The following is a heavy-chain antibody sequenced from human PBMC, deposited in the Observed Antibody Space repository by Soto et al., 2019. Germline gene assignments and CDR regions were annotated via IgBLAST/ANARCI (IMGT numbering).Heavy chain of an antibody. CDR2: IWYDGSNK. CDR1: GFTFSSYG. CDR3: ASRGPGYCSGGSCWAFQH. Sequence: QVQLVESGGGVVQPGRSLRLSCAASGFTFSSYGMHGVRQAPGKGLEWVAVIWYDGSNKYYADSVKGRFTISRDNSKNTPYLQMNSMRAEDTAVYYCASRGPGYCSGGSCWAFQHWGQGTLVTVSS. J-gene: IGHJ1*01. V-gene: IGHV3-33*01. D-gene: IGHD2-15*01.